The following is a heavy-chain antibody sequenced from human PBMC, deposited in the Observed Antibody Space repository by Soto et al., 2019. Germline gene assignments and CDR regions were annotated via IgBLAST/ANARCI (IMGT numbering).Heavy chain of an antibody. V-gene: IGHV3-9*01. Sequence: EVQLVESGGGLVQPGGSLRLSCAVSGFTFHDSAMHWVRQAPGKGLEWVSSVTLNSGTIGYADSVQGRFTVSRDNARNSLYLQMNSVRAEDTAVYFCAKGLCVGTCPFDYWGQGTLVTVCS. CDR2: VTLNSGTI. J-gene: IGHJ4*02. CDR3: AKGLCVGTCPFDY. D-gene: IGHD2-21*01. CDR1: GFTFHDSA.